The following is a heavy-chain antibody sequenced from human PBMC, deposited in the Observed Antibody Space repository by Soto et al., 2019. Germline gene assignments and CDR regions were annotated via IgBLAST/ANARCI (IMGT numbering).Heavy chain of an antibody. CDR2: ISAYNGNT. D-gene: IGHD5-18*01. V-gene: IGHV1-18*04. CDR3: ARLVDTAMVFDY. J-gene: IGHJ4*02. Sequence: ASVKVSCKASGYTFTSYGISWVRQAPGQGLEWMGWISAYNGNTNYAQKLQGRVTMTTDTSTSTAYMELRSLGSDDTAVYYCARLVDTAMVFDYWGQGTLVTVSS. CDR1: GYTFTSYG.